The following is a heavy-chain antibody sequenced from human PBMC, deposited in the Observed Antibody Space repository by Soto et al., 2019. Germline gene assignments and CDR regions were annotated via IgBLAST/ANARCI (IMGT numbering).Heavy chain of an antibody. V-gene: IGHV1-69*14. CDR3: AREGQGPYCDSSGSTYFDY. CDR1: GGTFSSYA. Sequence: QVQLVQSGAEVKKPGSSVKVSCKASGGTFSSYAISWVRQAPGQGLEWMGGIIPIVGTANYAQKFQGSVRIAPNKSTRRAYMELGILRSEDTAVYYCAREGQGPYCDSSGSTYFDYWGQGNLVTVSS. CDR2: IIPIVGTA. J-gene: IGHJ4*02. D-gene: IGHD3-22*01.